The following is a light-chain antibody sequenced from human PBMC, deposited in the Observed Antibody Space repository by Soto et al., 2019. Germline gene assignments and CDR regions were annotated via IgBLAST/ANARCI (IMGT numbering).Light chain of an antibody. V-gene: IGLV2-14*01. CDR3: QSYDNTLSGVV. J-gene: IGLJ2*01. CDR2: EVT. CDR1: SSDIGRYNY. Sequence: QSALTQPASVSGSPGQSITISCTGTSSDIGRYNYVSWYQQHPGKVPKLLISEVTNRPSGISNRFSGSKSGTSASLAITGLQAEDEADYYCQSYDNTLSGVVFGGGTKLTVL.